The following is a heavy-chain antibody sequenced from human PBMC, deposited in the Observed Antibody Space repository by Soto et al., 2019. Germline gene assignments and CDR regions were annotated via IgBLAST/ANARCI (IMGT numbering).Heavy chain of an antibody. D-gene: IGHD3-10*01. CDR2: ISYDGSNK. Sequence: QVQLVESGGGVVQPGRSLRLSCAASGFTFSSYAMHWVRQAPGKGLEWVAVISYDGSNKYYADSVKGRFTISRDNSKNTLYLQMNSLRAEDTAVYYCADPSGPGIDYWGQGTLVTVSS. CDR1: GFTFSSYA. CDR3: ADPSGPGIDY. J-gene: IGHJ4*02. V-gene: IGHV3-30-3*01.